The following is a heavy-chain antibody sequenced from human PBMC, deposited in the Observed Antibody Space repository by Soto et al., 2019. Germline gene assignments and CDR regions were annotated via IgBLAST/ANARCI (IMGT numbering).Heavy chain of an antibody. D-gene: IGHD3-10*01. Sequence: GASVKVSCKASGGTFSSYAISWVRQAPGQGLEWMGGIIPIFGTANYAQKFQGRVTITADESTSTAYMELSSLRSEDTALYYCARDPDYYGSGSYYSSPDWFDPWGQGTLVTVSS. CDR3: ARDPDYYGSGSYYSSPDWFDP. CDR1: GGTFSSYA. V-gene: IGHV1-69*13. J-gene: IGHJ5*02. CDR2: IIPIFGTA.